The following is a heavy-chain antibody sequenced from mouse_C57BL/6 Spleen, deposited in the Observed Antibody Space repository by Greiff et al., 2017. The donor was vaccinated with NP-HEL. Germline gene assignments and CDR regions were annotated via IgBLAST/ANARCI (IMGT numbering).Heavy chain of an antibody. V-gene: IGHV1-64*01. Sequence: QVQLQQPGAELVKPGASVKLSCKASGYSFTSYWMHWVKPRPGQGLEWIGLIHPNSGSTNYNEKFKINATLTVDTSSSTSYMQVSSLTSDDSAVDYCARGRNNGSSPYFDYWGKGTTLTVSS. D-gene: IGHD1-1*01. CDR2: IHPNSGST. CDR3: ARGRNNGSSPYFDY. J-gene: IGHJ2*01. CDR1: GYSFTSYW.